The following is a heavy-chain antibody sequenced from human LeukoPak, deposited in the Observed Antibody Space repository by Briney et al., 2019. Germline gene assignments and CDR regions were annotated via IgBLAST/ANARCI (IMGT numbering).Heavy chain of an antibody. CDR1: GYSISSGYY. CDR3: ARNSGWYGVS. V-gene: IGHV4-38-2*02. J-gene: IGHJ4*02. CDR2: IYHTGST. Sequence: SETLSLTRTVSGYSISSGYYGGWIRQPPGKGLEWIGSIYHTGSTYYNPSLKSRVTISVDTSKNQFSLTLSSVTAADTAMYYCARNSGWYGVSWGQGTLVTVSS. D-gene: IGHD6-19*01.